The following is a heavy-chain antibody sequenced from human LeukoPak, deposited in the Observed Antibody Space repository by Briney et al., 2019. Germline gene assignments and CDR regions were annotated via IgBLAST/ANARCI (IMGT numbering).Heavy chain of an antibody. CDR3: ASQSYGLFEY. CDR1: GFTFTSYW. CDR2: IKQDGSEK. V-gene: IGHV3-7*01. J-gene: IGHJ4*02. D-gene: IGHD3-10*01. Sequence: PGGSLRLSCAASGFTFTSYWMSWVRQAPGKGLEWVANIKQDGSEKYYVDSVKGRFTISRDNAKNSLYLQMNSPRAEDTAVYYCASQSYGLFEYWGQGTLVTVSS.